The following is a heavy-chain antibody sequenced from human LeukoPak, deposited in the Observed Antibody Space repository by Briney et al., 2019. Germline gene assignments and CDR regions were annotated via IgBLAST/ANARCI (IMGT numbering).Heavy chain of an antibody. CDR2: INPNSGGT. CDR3: AGGWELLSAFDY. D-gene: IGHD1-26*01. CDR1: GYTFTGYY. V-gene: IGHV1-2*02. J-gene: IGHJ4*02. Sequence: ASVKVSCKASGYTFTGYYMHWVRQAPGQGLEWMGWINPNSGGTNYAQKFQGRVTMTRDTSISTAYMEPSRLRSDDTAVYYCAGGWELLSAFDYWGQGTLVTVSS.